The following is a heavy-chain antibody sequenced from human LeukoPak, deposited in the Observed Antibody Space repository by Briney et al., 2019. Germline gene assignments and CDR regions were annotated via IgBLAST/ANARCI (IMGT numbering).Heavy chain of an antibody. CDR2: INPKSGGT. CDR1: GYTFTGYY. D-gene: IGHD1-7*01. CDR3: AREWDYPDAFDI. V-gene: IGHV1-2*02. J-gene: IGHJ3*02. Sequence: ASVKVSCKASGYTFTGYYMHWVRQAPGEGLEWMGWINPKSGGTNYAQKFQGRVTTTRDTSISTAYMELSRLRFDDTAVYYCAREWDYPDAFDIWGQGTMVTVSS.